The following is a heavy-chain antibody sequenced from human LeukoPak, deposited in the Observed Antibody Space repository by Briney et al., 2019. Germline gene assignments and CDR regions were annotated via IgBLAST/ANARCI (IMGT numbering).Heavy chain of an antibody. D-gene: IGHD3-9*01. J-gene: IGHJ4*02. CDR2: IKQDGSEK. CDR1: GFTFSTYG. CDR3: ARIPPQRSILTGYYFDY. Sequence: PGGSLTLSCAASGFTFSTYGMNWVRQAPGKGLEWVANIKQDGSEKYYVDSVKGRFTISRDNAKNSLYLQMNSLRAEDTAVYYCARIPPQRSILTGYYFDYWGQGTLVTVSS. V-gene: IGHV3-7*01.